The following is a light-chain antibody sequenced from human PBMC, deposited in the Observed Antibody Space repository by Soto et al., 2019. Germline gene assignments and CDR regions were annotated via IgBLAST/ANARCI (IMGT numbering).Light chain of an antibody. J-gene: IGLJ3*02. CDR3: TSFGGGNKVL. V-gene: IGLV2-8*01. Sequence: QSALTQPPSASGSPGQSVTISCTGTSSDVGGYNFVSWYQQHPGKVPKPVIYEVTKRPSGVPDRFSGSKSGNTAHLTVSGLLADDEAYYYCTSFGGGNKVLFGGGTKLTVL. CDR1: SSDVGGYNF. CDR2: EVT.